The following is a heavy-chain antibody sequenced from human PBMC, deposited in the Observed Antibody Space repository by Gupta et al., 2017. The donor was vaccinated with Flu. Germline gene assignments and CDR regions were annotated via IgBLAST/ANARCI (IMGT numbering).Heavy chain of an antibody. J-gene: IGHJ4*02. Sequence: EEQLVEYGGGLVQQGGSLRLSRVVSGFNFRSYWMDWVRQAPGKGLEWVANIAADDSVKNYADSVKGRFTISRDDAKNSLFLQMNSLRAEDTAVYYCARNRGWQQFDYWGQGALVTVSS. D-gene: IGHD3-10*01. V-gene: IGHV3-7*01. CDR1: GFNFRSYW. CDR3: ARNRGWQQFDY. CDR2: IAADDSVK.